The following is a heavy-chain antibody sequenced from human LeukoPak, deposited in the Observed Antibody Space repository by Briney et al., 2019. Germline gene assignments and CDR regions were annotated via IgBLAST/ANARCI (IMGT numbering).Heavy chain of an antibody. V-gene: IGHV4-4*07. D-gene: IGHD5-12*01. CDR3: ASRRGYRYYFDY. CDR1: GDSISRYH. Sequence: SETLSLTCTFSGDSISRYHWDWIRQPAGKGLEWIGRIYTSGSTNYNPSLKSRVTISVDTSKNQFSLKLSSVTAADTAVYYCASRRGYRYYFDYWGQGTLVTVSS. CDR2: IYTSGST. J-gene: IGHJ4*02.